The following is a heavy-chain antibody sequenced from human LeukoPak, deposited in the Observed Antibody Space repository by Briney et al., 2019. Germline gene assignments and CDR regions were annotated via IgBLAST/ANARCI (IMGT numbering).Heavy chain of an antibody. D-gene: IGHD1-26*01. CDR3: ARYIVSYPHDAFDI. CDR1: GGSISSYY. V-gene: IGHV4-59*01. J-gene: IGHJ3*02. CDR2: IYYSGST. Sequence: SETLSLTCTVSGGSISSYYWIWIRQPPGKGLEWIGYIYYSGSTSYNPSLKSRVTISVDTSKKRFSLKLSSMTAADTAFYYCARYIVSYPHDAFDIWGQGTMVTVSS.